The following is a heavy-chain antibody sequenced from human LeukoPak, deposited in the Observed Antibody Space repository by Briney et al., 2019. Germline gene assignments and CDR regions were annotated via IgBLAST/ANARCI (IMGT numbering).Heavy chain of an antibody. V-gene: IGHV3-23*01. J-gene: IGHJ4*02. Sequence: GGSLRLSCVASGFTFSNYAMHWVRQAPGKGLEWVSAISGSGGSTYYADSVKGRFTISRDNSKNTLYLQMNSLRAEDTAVYYCATYGAAGYWGQGTLVTVSS. CDR3: ATYGAAGY. CDR2: ISGSGGST. D-gene: IGHD4-17*01. CDR1: GFTFSNYA.